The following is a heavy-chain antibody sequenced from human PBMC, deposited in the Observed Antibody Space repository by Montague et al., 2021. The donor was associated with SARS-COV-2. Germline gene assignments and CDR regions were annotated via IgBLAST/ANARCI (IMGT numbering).Heavy chain of an antibody. J-gene: IGHJ4*02. V-gene: IGHV3-21*01. D-gene: IGHD2-2*01. Sequence: SLRFSCAASGFTFSSYRMNWVRQAPGKGLEWVSSISSSSSYIYYADSVKGRFTISRDNAKNSLYLQMNSLRAEDTAVYYCARGVRGSGTRSLWGQGTLVTVSS. CDR2: ISSSSSYI. CDR1: GFTFSSYR. CDR3: ARGVRGSGTRSL.